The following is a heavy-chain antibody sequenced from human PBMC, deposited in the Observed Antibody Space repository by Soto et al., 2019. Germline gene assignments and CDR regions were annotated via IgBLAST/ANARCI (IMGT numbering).Heavy chain of an antibody. CDR1: GFTFSIYA. Sequence: ALRLSCAASGFTFSIYAMHWVRQAPGKGLEWVALISYDGSNKYYADSVKGRFTLSRDNSKNTLYLQMNSLRPEDTAVYYCAELLGGSFAFDSWGQGTMVTV. CDR2: ISYDGSNK. V-gene: IGHV3-30-3*01. CDR3: AELLGGSFAFDS. J-gene: IGHJ3*02. D-gene: IGHD1-7*01.